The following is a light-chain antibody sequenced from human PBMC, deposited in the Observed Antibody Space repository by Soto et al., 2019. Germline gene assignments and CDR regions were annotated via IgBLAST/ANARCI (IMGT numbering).Light chain of an antibody. CDR3: TSYTSGSTTYV. CDR2: DVT. Sequence: QSALTQPASVSGSPGQSITISCTGTSSDVGGYNYVSWYQQHPCKAPKLMIYDVTNRPSGVSDRFSGSKSGNTASLTISGLQAEDEADYYCTSYTSGSTTYVFGTGTKVTVL. CDR1: SSDVGGYNY. V-gene: IGLV2-14*01. J-gene: IGLJ1*01.